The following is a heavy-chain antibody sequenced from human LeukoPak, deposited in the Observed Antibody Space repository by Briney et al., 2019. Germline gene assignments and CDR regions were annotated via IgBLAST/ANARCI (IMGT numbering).Heavy chain of an antibody. D-gene: IGHD5-24*01. CDR2: IIPILGIA. CDR3: ASSMDGYNYFGIDY. Sequence: SVKVSCKASGGTFSSYVISWVRQAPGQGLEWVGRIIPILGIANHAQKFQGRVTITAYKSTSTAYMELSSLRSEDTAVYYGASSMDGYNYFGIDYWGQGTMVTVSS. CDR1: GGTFSSYV. V-gene: IGHV1-69*04. J-gene: IGHJ4*02.